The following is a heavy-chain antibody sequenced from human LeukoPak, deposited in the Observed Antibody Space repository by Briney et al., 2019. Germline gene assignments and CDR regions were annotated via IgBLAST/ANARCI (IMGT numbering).Heavy chain of an antibody. CDR2: IYYSGST. CDR3: ARLMRAEDAFDI. V-gene: IGHV4-59*08. D-gene: IGHD3-16*01. J-gene: IGHJ3*02. CDR1: GGSISSYY. Sequence: PAETLSLTCTVSGGSISSYYGSWMRQPPGKGLEWMGYIYYSGSTKYNLSLKRRGTISVDASKNQFSLKQSSVTAPDTAVYYCARLMRAEDAFDIWGQGTMVTVSS.